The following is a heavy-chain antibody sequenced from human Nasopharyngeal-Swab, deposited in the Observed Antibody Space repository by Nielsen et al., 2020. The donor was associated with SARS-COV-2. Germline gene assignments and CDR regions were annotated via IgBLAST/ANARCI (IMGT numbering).Heavy chain of an antibody. Sequence: GSLRLSCTVSGGSISSYYWSWIRQPPGKGLEWIGYIYYSGSTNYNPSLKSRVTMSVDTSKNQFSLKLSSVTAADTAVYYCARDGGGYTGWFDPWGQGTLVTVPS. J-gene: IGHJ5*02. CDR2: IYYSGST. CDR1: GGSISSYY. V-gene: IGHV4-59*12. D-gene: IGHD5-18*01. CDR3: ARDGGGYTGWFDP.